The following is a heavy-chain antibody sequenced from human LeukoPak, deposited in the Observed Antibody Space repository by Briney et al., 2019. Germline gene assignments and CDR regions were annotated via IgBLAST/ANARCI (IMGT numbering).Heavy chain of an antibody. D-gene: IGHD3-3*01. CDR1: GGSISSGGYY. CDR3: ARGGPGDFWSGYYLYGMDV. J-gene: IGHJ6*02. V-gene: IGHV4-31*03. Sequence: SQTLSLTCTVPGGSISSGGYYWSWIRQHPGKGLEWIGYIYYSGSTYYNPSLKSRVTISVDTSKNQFSLKLSSVTAADTAVYYCARGGPGDFWSGYYLYGMDVWGQGTTVTVSS. CDR2: IYYSGST.